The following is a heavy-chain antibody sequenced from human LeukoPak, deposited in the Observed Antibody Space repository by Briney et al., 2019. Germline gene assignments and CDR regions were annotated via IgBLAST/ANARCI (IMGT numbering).Heavy chain of an antibody. D-gene: IGHD6-13*01. CDR2: INGSGGST. CDR1: GFTFTSYA. Sequence: GGSLRLSCAASGFTFTSYAMSWVRQAPGKGLEWVSAINGSGGSTYYADSVKGRFTISRDNSKNTLYLQMNSLRAEDTAVYYCAKSRPSYSSSWYDHWGQGTLVTVSS. J-gene: IGHJ5*02. V-gene: IGHV3-23*01. CDR3: AKSRPSYSSSWYDH.